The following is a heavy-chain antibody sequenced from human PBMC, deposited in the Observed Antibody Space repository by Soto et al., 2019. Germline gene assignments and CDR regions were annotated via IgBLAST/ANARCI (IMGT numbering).Heavy chain of an antibody. V-gene: IGHV3-33*01. CDR3: ARDGIVVVPAGLRPGAYNWFDP. Sequence: LRLSCAASGFTFSSYGMHWVRQAPGKGLEWVAVIWYDGSNKYYADSVKGRFTISRDNSKNTLYLQMNSLRAEDTAVYYCARDGIVVVPAGLRPGAYNWFDPWGQGTLVTVSS. J-gene: IGHJ5*02. CDR2: IWYDGSNK. D-gene: IGHD2-2*01. CDR1: GFTFSSYG.